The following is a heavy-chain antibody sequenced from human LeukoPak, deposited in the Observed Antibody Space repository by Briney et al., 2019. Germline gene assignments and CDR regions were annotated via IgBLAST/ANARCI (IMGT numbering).Heavy chain of an antibody. V-gene: IGHV4-61*01. J-gene: IGHJ6*02. Sequence: PSETLSLTCTVSGGSISSSSYYWSWIRPPPGKGLEWIGYIYYSGSTNYNPSLKSRVTISVDTSKNQFSLKLSSVTAADTAVYYCARDLWSGYYYYGMDVWGQGTTVTVSS. CDR1: GGSISSSSYY. CDR3: ARDLWSGYYYYGMDV. CDR2: IYYSGST. D-gene: IGHD3-3*01.